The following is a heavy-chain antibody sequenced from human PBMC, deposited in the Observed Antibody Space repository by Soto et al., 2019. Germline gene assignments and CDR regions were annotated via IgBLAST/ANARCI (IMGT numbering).Heavy chain of an antibody. D-gene: IGHD6-13*01. Sequence: GGSLRLSCAASGFTFSSYAMSWARQAPGKGLEWVSGISGSGGTTYYADYEKGRITISRDNAKNTLYLQMNSLRAEDTAVYYWARVPGVFYYFDYWGQGTLVTVSS. CDR3: ARVPGVFYYFDY. V-gene: IGHV3-23*01. J-gene: IGHJ4*02. CDR1: GFTFSSYA. CDR2: ISGSGGTT.